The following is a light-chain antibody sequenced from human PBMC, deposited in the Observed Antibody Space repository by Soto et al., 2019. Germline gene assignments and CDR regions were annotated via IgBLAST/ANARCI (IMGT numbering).Light chain of an antibody. J-gene: IGKJ5*01. CDR1: QSISNY. CDR3: QQYNSYLYT. CDR2: AAS. V-gene: IGKV1-39*01. Sequence: DIQMTQSPSSLSASVGDRVTITCRASQSISNYLNWYQLKPGKAPKLLIYAASSLQSGVPSRFSGSGSGTEFTLTISSLQPDDFATYYCQQYNSYLYTFGQGTRLEIK.